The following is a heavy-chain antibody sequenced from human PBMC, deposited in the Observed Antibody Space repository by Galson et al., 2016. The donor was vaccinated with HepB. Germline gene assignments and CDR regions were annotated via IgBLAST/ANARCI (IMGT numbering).Heavy chain of an antibody. D-gene: IGHD2-15*01. CDR2: ISGGRGDDT. CDR1: GFNFNDYA. CDR3: AKDKALGGGSCFDN. Sequence: SLRLSCAASGFNFNDYAMSWVRQAPGKGLQWVSAISGGRGDDTYYADSVEGRFTISRDNSKNTLYLQLNSLRAEDTALYYCAKDKALGGGSCFDNWGQGALVTVSS. J-gene: IGHJ4*02. V-gene: IGHV3-23*01.